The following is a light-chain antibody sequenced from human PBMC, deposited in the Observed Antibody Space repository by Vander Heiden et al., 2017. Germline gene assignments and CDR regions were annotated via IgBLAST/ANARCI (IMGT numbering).Light chain of an antibody. CDR1: QSISSY. V-gene: IGKV1-39*01. CDR3: QQSSSIPYT. J-gene: IGKJ2*01. Sequence: DIQMTQSPSSLSASVGDRVTITCRASQSISSYLNWFQQKPGTAPKLLIYVASTLQSGVPSRFSASGSATDFTLTISSLQPEDFATYYCQQSSSIPYTFGQGTKLQIK. CDR2: VAS.